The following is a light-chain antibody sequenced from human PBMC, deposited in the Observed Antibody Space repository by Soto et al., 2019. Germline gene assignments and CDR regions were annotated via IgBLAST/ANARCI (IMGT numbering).Light chain of an antibody. V-gene: IGKV2-28*01. CDR1: QSLLHSNGYNY. CDR2: SVS. Sequence: DIVMTQSPLSLPVTPGEPASISCRSSQSLLHSNGYNYLDWYLQKPGQSPQLLIYSVSNRASGVPDRFSGSGSGTDFTLKISRVEAEDVGVYFCMQALQSPWTFGQGTRWIS. CDR3: MQALQSPWT. J-gene: IGKJ1*01.